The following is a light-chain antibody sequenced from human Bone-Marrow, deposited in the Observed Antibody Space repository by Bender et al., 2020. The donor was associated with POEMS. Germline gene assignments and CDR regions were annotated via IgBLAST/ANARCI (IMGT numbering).Light chain of an antibody. CDR2: EVT. CDR3: SSYAGSNTWV. V-gene: IGLV2-8*01. Sequence: QSALTQPASVSGSPGQSITISCTGTSSDVGIYNLVSWYQQHPGKAPKLMIYEVTKRPSGVPDRFSGSKSGNTASLTVSGLQADDEADYYCSSYAGSNTWVFGGGTKLTVL. CDR1: SSDVGIYNL. J-gene: IGLJ3*02.